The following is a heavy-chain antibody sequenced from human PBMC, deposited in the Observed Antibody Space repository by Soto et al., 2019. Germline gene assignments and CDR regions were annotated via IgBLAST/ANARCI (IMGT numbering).Heavy chain of an antibody. CDR2: LSYGGGS. D-gene: IGHD3-22*01. J-gene: IGHJ4*02. CDR1: GGSISSTSYH. CDR3: ARNYYDGSGRYY. V-gene: IGHV4-39*01. Sequence: SVTLSLTWTVSGGSISSTSYHWLYIRKPPGKGLRWIGRLSYGGGSLSNPSLEGRVTSSADTCKNLFSLKVNSVTAAPTAVYSGARNYYDGSGRYYWGRGTLVAASS.